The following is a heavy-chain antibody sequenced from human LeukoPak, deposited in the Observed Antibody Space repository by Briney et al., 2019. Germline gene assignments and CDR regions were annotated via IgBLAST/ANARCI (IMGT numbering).Heavy chain of an antibody. Sequence: ASVKVSCKASGYTFTGYYMHWVRQAPGQGLEWMGWINPNSGGTNYAQKFQGRVTMTRDTSISTAYMELSRLRSDDTAVYYCAREYYDREYYFDYWGQGTLATVSS. CDR2: INPNSGGT. J-gene: IGHJ4*02. CDR1: GYTFTGYY. CDR3: AREYYDREYYFDY. V-gene: IGHV1-2*02. D-gene: IGHD3-22*01.